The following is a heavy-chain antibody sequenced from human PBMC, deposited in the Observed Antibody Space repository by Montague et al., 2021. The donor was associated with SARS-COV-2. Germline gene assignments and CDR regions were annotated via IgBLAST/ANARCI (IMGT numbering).Heavy chain of an antibody. D-gene: IGHD2-2*01. Sequence: SETLSLTCAVYGGSFSGYYWSWIRQPPGKGLEWIVAINHSGSTNYYPSLTSRVTISVATSKNQFSLNLSSVTAADTAVYYCARVRAVPAAMRIFSLGRSYYGMDVWGQGTTVTVSS. J-gene: IGHJ6*02. CDR2: INHSGST. CDR1: GGSFSGYY. CDR3: ARVRAVPAAMRIFSLGRSYYGMDV. V-gene: IGHV4-34*01.